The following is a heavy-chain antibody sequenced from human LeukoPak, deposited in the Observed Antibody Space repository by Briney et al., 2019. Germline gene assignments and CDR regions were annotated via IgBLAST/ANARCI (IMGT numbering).Heavy chain of an antibody. J-gene: IGHJ3*01. V-gene: IGHV4-38-2*01. CDR2: IDHSVST. CDR1: GYSISSGYY. Sequence: SETLSLTCAVSGYSISSGYYWGWIRQPPGKGLGWTGRIDHSVSTYYKPSLKSRVTISVDPTKTQYSLKLSSVTAADTAVYYCAICSSTRTHAFDLGGQETMVSVPS. D-gene: IGHD2-2*01. CDR3: AICSSTRTHAFDL.